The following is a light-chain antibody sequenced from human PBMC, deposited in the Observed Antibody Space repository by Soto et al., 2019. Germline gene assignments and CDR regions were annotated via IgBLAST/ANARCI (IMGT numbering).Light chain of an antibody. CDR3: QSYDNSLRGWDVV. CDR2: GNS. Sequence: QPVLTQPPSVSGAQGQRVTISCTGSRSNIGAGYDVQWYQQLPGAAPKLLIYGNSNRPSGVPDRFSGSKSGTSASLAITGLQAEDEADYYCQSYDNSLRGWDVVLGGVTKLTVL. V-gene: IGLV1-40*01. CDR1: RSNIGAGYD. J-gene: IGLJ2*01.